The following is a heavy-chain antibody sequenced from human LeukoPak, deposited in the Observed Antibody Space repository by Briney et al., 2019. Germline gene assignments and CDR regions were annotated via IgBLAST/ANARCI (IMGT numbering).Heavy chain of an antibody. V-gene: IGHV3-30*02. J-gene: IGHJ4*02. CDR2: IRYDGSNK. CDR1: GFTFSSYG. CDR3: AKVPREGAAAGTFFDY. Sequence: GGSLRLSCAASGFTFSSYGMHWVRQAPGKGLEWVAFIRYDGSNKYYADSVKGRFTISRDNSKNTLYLQMNSLRAEDTAVYYCAKVPREGAAAGTFFDYWGQGTLVTVSS. D-gene: IGHD6-13*01.